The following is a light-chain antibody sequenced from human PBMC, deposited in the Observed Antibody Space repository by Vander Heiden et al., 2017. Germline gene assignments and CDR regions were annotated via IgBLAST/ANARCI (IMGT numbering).Light chain of an antibody. CDR1: SSNIGAGYD. CDR2: GNS. J-gene: IGLJ1*01. CDR3: QSYDSSLSGFYV. V-gene: IGLV1-40*01. Sequence: QSVLTHPPSVSGAPGQSVTISCTGSSSNIGAGYDVHWYQQLPGTAPKLLIYGNSNRPSGVPDRFSGSKSGTSASLAITGLQAEDEADYYCQSYDSSLSGFYVFGTGTKVTVL.